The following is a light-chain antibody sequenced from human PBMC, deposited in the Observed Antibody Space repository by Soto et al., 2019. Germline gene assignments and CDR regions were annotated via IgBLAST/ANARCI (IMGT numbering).Light chain of an antibody. Sequence: QCALTQPASVSGSPGQSITISCTGTSSDVGGYNYASWYQQHPGKAPKLMIYDISNRPSGVSNRYSGSKSGNTASLTISGLQAEDEADYYCSSYTSSSTLVFGSGTKVTV. CDR1: SSDVGGYNY. CDR3: SSYTSSSTLV. J-gene: IGLJ1*01. V-gene: IGLV2-14*01. CDR2: DIS.